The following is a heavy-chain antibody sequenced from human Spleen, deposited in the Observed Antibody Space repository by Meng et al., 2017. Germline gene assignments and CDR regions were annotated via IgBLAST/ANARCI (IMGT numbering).Heavy chain of an antibody. CDR3: ARGSSSGWHQGSQLELLEY. CDR2: IWYDGSNK. Sequence: GGSLRLSCAASGFTFSSYGMHWVRQAPGKGLEWVAVIWYDGSNKYYADSVKGRFTSSRDNSKNTLYLQMNSLRGEDTAVYYCARGSSSGWHQGSQLELLEYWGQGTLVTVSS. J-gene: IGHJ4*02. D-gene: IGHD6-19*01. V-gene: IGHV3-33*01. CDR1: GFTFSSYG.